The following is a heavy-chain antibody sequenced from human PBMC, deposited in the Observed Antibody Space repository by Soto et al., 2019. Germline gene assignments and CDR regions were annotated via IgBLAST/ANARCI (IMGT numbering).Heavy chain of an antibody. CDR1: GGSISTTSYY. CDR3: TRHALAIERRWFDP. J-gene: IGHJ5*02. V-gene: IGHV4-39*01. CDR2: IYYSGNL. D-gene: IGHD1-1*01. Sequence: QLQLQESGPGLVRPSETLSLTCTVSGGSISTTSYYWGWIRQPPGKALEWIGSIYYSGNLYHNPSLKCRVTMSVDTSKNRFSLNLSSLTAADTAVYYCTRHALAIERRWFDPWGQGVLVTVSS.